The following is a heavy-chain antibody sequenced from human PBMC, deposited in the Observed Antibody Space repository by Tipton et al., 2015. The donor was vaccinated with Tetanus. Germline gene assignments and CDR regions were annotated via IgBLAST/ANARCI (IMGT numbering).Heavy chain of an antibody. V-gene: IGHV4-39*01. CDR1: GGSVSSGSYF. Sequence: TLSLTCTVSGGSVSSGSYFWSWIRQPPGKGLEWIALIYGGNTYYDPSLKSRVGISLDTSKNQFSLKLTSVTAADTAIYYCARRNYPYYFDYWGQGILVTVSS. D-gene: IGHD5-24*01. J-gene: IGHJ4*02. CDR2: IYGGNT. CDR3: ARRNYPYYFDY.